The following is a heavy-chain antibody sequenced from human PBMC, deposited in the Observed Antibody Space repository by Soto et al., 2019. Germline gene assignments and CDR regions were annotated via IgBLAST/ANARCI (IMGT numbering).Heavy chain of an antibody. CDR3: ARDGGRHSGGIDY. CDR2: IIPIFGTA. Sequence: QVQLVQSGAEVKKPGSSVKVSCKASGVTFSSYSINWVRQAPGQGLEWMGEIIPIFGTANYAQKFQGRVTITADESTSTAYMELSSLRAEDTAVYDCARDGGRHSGGIDYWGQGTLVTVSS. CDR1: GVTFSSYS. D-gene: IGHD1-26*01. J-gene: IGHJ4*02. V-gene: IGHV1-69*01.